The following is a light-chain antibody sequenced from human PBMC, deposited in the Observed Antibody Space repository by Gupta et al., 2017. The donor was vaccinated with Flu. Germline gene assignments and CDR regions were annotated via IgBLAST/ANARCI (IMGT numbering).Light chain of an antibody. J-gene: IGLJ3*02. CDR3: QAWDSNPANWV. CDR2: QDG. Sequence: VYWYQQKPGQSPVLVIYQDGDRPSGIPERFSGANSGNTAALTISGTQAMDEADYYCQAWDSNPANWVFGGGTKVTVL. V-gene: IGLV3-1*01.